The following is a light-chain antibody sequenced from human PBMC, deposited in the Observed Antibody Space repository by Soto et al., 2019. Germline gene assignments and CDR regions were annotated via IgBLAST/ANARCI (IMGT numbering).Light chain of an antibody. CDR2: AAS. J-gene: IGKJ2*01. V-gene: IGKV3-20*01. Sequence: EIVLMQSPGTLSLSPGERATLFCRASQSMKRRYLAWYQQKPDQAPRVLIYAASNRATGIPDRFSGSGSGTDFSLTISRLEPEDFAVYYCHQYDNTPQTFGQGTKVEIK. CDR3: HQYDNTPQT. CDR1: QSMKRRY.